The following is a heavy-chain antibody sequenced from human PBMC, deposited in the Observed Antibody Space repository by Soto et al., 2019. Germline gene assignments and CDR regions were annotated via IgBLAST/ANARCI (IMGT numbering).Heavy chain of an antibody. CDR3: VRVDNFVTPTPQDV. CDR2: ISPYTGNT. D-gene: IGHD3-16*02. V-gene: IGHV1-18*01. CDR1: GYIFVNYG. Sequence: QVQLVQYGDEVKKPGASVKVYCKASGYIFVNYGIAWVRQAPGQGLAWMGWISPYTGNTHSATKVQGRLTMTTDTTTSTAYMVLGRLTEDDAAVYYGVRVDNFVTPTPQDVWGQGTTVTVSS. J-gene: IGHJ6*02.